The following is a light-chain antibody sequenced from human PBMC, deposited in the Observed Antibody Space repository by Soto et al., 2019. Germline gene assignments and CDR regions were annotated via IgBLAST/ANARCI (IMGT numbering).Light chain of an antibody. CDR1: SGHSSYA. J-gene: IGLJ2*01. CDR2: LNSDGSH. Sequence: QPVLNQAPSASASLGASVKLTCTLSSGHSSYAIAWHQQQPEKGPRYLMKLNSDGSHRKREGFPDRFSGSSSVAERYLTISSIQSEDEADYYCQTWGSVILLGGGTKVNVL. V-gene: IGLV4-69*01. CDR3: QTWGSVIL.